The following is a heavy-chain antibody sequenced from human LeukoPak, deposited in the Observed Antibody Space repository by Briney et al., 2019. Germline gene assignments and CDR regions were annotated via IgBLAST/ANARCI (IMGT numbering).Heavy chain of an antibody. D-gene: IGHD3-22*01. CDR1: GFSISSGSYC. V-gene: IGHV4-61*02. Sequence: KPSETLSFTCTGSGFSISSGSYCWRGIRQPAGKGLEWIGRIYTSGCTDYNPYLKSRVTISVDTSKNQFSLKLRSVTAADTAVYYCARVTTGGYYNCWGQGTLVTVSS. J-gene: IGHJ4*02. CDR3: ARVTTGGYYNC. CDR2: IYTSGCT.